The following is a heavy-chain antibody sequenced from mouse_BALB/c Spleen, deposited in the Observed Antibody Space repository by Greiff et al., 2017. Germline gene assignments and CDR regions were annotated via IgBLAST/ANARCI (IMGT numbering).Heavy chain of an antibody. CDR1: GYTFTDYA. V-gene: IGHV1S137*01. D-gene: IGHD2-10*01. CDR2: ISTSYGDA. CDR3: TRAYYGNFYYFDY. J-gene: IGHJ2*01. Sequence: VQLQESGAELVRPGVSVKISCKGSGYTFTDYAMHWVKQSHAKSLEWIGVISTSYGDASYNQKFKGKATMTVDKSSSTAYMELARLTSEDSAVYYCTRAYYGNFYYFDYWGQGTTLTVSS.